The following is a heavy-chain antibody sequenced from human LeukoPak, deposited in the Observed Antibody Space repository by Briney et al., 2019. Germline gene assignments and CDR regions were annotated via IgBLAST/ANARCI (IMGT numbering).Heavy chain of an antibody. Sequence: GGSLRLSCAASGFTFSNYAMSWVRQAPGKGLEWVPVISAIGNSQYYADSVKGRFTISRDNSKKTVDLQMNSLRVDDTAVYYCAKRSTAIVLTSYSDLWGQGTLVTVSS. J-gene: IGHJ4*02. V-gene: IGHV3-23*01. CDR3: AKRSTAIVLTSYSDL. CDR2: ISAIGNSQ. CDR1: GFTFSNYA. D-gene: IGHD1-26*01.